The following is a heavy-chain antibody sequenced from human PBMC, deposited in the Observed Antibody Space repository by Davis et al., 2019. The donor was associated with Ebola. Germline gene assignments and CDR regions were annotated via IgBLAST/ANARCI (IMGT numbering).Heavy chain of an antibody. D-gene: IGHD2-2*03. CDR2: IKQDGSEK. Sequence: GESLKISCAASGFTFRSYWMSWVRQAPGKGLEWVANIKQDGSEKYYVDSVKGRFTISRDNAKNSLYLQINSLRAEDTAVYYCARDLIVGIVVVPAAMPFDHWGQGTLVTVSS. J-gene: IGHJ4*02. V-gene: IGHV3-7*01. CDR1: GFTFRSYW. CDR3: ARDLIVGIVVVPAAMPFDH.